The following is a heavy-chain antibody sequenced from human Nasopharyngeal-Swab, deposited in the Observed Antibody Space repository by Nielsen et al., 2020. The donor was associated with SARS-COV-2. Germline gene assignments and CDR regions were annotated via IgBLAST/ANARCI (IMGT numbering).Heavy chain of an antibody. CDR2: IAHDASNE. Sequence: WVSLRLSCAASGFTFSSFGLHWVRQAPGQGIDGVSFIAHDASNEYYGDSVKGRFSISRDSSKNTLYLQMDSLRGEDTSVYYFARDAPAHYGAFYWGRGTLVTVSS. D-gene: IGHD4-17*01. CDR1: GFTFSSFG. CDR3: ARDAPAHYGAFY. V-gene: IGHV3-30*03. J-gene: IGHJ4*02.